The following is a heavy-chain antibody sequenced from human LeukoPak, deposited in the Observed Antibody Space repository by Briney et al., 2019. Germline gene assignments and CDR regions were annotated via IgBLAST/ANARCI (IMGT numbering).Heavy chain of an antibody. D-gene: IGHD6-19*01. Sequence: GGSLRLSCAASGFTFDDYAMHWVRQAPGKGLEWVSGTSWNSGSIDYADSVKGRFTISRDNAKNSLYLQMNSLRAEDTALYYRAKGGSIAVAGTLDYWGQGTLVTVSS. CDR1: GFTFDDYA. V-gene: IGHV3-9*01. CDR2: TSWNSGSI. J-gene: IGHJ4*02. CDR3: AKGGSIAVAGTLDY.